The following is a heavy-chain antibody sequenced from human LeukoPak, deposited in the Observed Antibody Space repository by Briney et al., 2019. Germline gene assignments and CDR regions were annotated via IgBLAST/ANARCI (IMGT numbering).Heavy chain of an antibody. CDR1: GGSISSGGYY. Sequence: PSQTLSLTCTVSGGSISSGGYYWSWIRQHPGKGLEWIGYIYYSGSTYYNPSLKSRVTISVDTSKNQFSLKLSSVTAADTAVYYCARVSVVVVTAIPNAFHAFDIWGQGTMVTVSS. CDR2: IYYSGST. V-gene: IGHV4-31*03. CDR3: ARVSVVVVTAIPNAFHAFDI. D-gene: IGHD2-21*02. J-gene: IGHJ3*02.